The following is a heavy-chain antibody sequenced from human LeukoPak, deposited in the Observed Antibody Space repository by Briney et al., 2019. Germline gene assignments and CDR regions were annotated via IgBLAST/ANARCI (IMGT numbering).Heavy chain of an antibody. CDR2: INPSGGST. J-gene: IGHJ6*03. CDR1: GYTFTSYY. CDR3: ASYGSGSIIRGYYYYYMDV. D-gene: IGHD3-10*01. Sequence: GASVKVSCKASGYTFTSYYMHWVRQAPGQGLEWMGIINPSGGSTSYAQKFQGRVTMTRDMSTSTVYMELSSLRSDDTAVYYCASYGSGSIIRGYYYYYMDVWGKGTTVTVSS. V-gene: IGHV1-46*01.